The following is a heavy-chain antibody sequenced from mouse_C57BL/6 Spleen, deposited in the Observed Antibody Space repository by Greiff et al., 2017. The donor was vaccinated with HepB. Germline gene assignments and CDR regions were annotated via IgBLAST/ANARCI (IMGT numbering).Heavy chain of an antibody. CDR2: INPYNGGT. J-gene: IGHJ3*01. CDR1: GYTFTDYY. CDR3: ARYDYDPAFAY. Sequence: VQLQQSGPVLVKPGASVKMSCKASGYTFTDYYMNWVKQSHGKSLEWIGVINPYNGGTSYNQKFKGKATLTVDKSSSTAYMELNSLTSEDSAVYYCARYDYDPAFAYWGQGTLVTVSA. V-gene: IGHV1-19*01. D-gene: IGHD2-4*01.